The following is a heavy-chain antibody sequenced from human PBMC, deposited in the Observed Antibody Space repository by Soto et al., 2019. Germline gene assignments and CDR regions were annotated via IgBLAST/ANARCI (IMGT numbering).Heavy chain of an antibody. D-gene: IGHD3-22*01. V-gene: IGHV3-7*03. CDR1: EFTFSSYW. CDR3: ARYYDGSGNSDAFDI. Sequence: EVQLVESGGGLVQPGGSLRLSCAASEFTFSSYWMTWVRQAPGKGLEWVTNIKQDGSEKYYVDSVKGRFPISRDNAKNSLYLEMNSLRAEDTAIYYCARYYDGSGNSDAFDIWGQGTMVTVSS. J-gene: IGHJ3*02. CDR2: IKQDGSEK.